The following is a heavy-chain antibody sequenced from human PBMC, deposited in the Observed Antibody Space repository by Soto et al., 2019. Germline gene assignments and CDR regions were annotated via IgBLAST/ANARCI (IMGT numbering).Heavy chain of an antibody. Sequence: HPGGSLRLSCAASGFTFSSYAMSWVRQAPGKGLEWVSAISGSGGSTYYADSVKGRFTISRDNSKNTLYLQMNSLRAEDTAVYYCAKVSLRSLHYGMDVWGQGTTVTVSS. CDR1: GFTFSSYA. J-gene: IGHJ6*02. V-gene: IGHV3-23*01. CDR3: AKVSLRSLHYGMDV. CDR2: ISGSGGST.